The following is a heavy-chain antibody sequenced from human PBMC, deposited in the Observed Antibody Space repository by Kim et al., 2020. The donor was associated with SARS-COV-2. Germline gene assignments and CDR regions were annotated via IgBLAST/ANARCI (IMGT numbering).Heavy chain of an antibody. CDR2: ITWDGGGT. CDR3: VRARNPGTYYNNWFDP. CDR1: GFSFAPYV. D-gene: IGHD3-10*01. J-gene: IGHJ5*02. Sequence: GGSLRLSCAASGFSFAPYVMHWVRQAPGKGLEWVSLITWDGGGTHYVDSVKGRFTISRDNRKNSLFLQMNSLRHEDTALYYCVRARNPGTYYNNWFDPWGQGTLVTVSS. V-gene: IGHV3-43D*03.